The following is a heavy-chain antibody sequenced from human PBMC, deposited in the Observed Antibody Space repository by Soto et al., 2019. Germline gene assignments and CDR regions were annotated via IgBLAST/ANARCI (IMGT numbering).Heavy chain of an antibody. J-gene: IGHJ4*02. V-gene: IGHV4-31*03. CDR3: TRGDY. Sequence: QVQLQESGPGLVKPSQPLSLTCTVSGDSMTTVVYYWHWIRQHPGQGLEWIGFISYSGSTYYSSSLKGRVAISADTSKNQFSLKLNAVTAADTAVYYCTRGDYWGQGTLVTVSS. CDR2: ISYSGST. CDR1: GDSMTTVVYY.